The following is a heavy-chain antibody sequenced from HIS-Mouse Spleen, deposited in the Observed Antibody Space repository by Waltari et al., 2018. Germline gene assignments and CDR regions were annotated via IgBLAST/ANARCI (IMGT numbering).Heavy chain of an antibody. J-gene: IGHJ4*02. V-gene: IGHV3-30*04. CDR2: ISYDGSNK. D-gene: IGHD6-13*01. CDR3: ARDEPSSWYYFDY. Sequence: QVQLVESGGGVVERGRSLRLSCGASGFTFRSYAMHWVRQAPGKGLEWVAVISYDGSNKYYANSVKGRFTISRDNSKNTLYLQMNSLRAEDTAVYYCARDEPSSWYYFDYWGQGTLVTVSS. CDR1: GFTFRSYA.